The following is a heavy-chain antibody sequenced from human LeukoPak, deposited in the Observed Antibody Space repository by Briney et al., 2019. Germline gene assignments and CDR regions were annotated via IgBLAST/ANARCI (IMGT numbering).Heavy chain of an antibody. V-gene: IGHV3-7*01. D-gene: IGHD4-17*01. CDR3: ARASYGVRDY. J-gene: IGHJ4*02. Sequence: GGSLRLSCAASGFTFSSYEMNWVRQAPGKGLAWVANIKQDGSEKYYVDSVKGRFTISRDNAKNSLYLQMNSLRAEDTAVYYCARASYGVRDYWGQGTLVTVSS. CDR1: GFTFSSYE. CDR2: IKQDGSEK.